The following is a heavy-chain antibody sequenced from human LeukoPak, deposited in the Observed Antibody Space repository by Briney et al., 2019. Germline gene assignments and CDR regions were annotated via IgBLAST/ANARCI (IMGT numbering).Heavy chain of an antibody. J-gene: IGHJ3*02. CDR2: ISSTGSNK. D-gene: IGHD4-17*01. CDR3: ARDLGDYVGYDAFDI. Sequence: GGSLRLSCAASGFTFGSFEMNWVPQAPGKGLEWLSYISSTGSNKYYADSLKGRFTISRDNAKNSLYLQMNSLTAEDTADYYCARDLGDYVGYDAFDIWGQGTRVTVSS. V-gene: IGHV3-48*03. CDR1: GFTFGSFE.